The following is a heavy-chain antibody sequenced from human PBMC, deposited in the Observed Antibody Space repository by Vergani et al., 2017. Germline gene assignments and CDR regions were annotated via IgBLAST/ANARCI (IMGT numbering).Heavy chain of an antibody. Sequence: EVQLVESGGGLVQPGGSLRLSCAASGFTFSSYWMSWVRQAPGKGLEWVANIKQDGSEKYYVDSVKGRFTISRDNAKNSLYLQMNSLRAEDTAVYYCAREVPAAISSGWFDPWGQGTLVTVSS. J-gene: IGHJ5*02. V-gene: IGHV3-7*01. CDR2: IKQDGSEK. CDR3: AREVPAAISSGWFDP. CDR1: GFTFSSYW. D-gene: IGHD2-2*02.